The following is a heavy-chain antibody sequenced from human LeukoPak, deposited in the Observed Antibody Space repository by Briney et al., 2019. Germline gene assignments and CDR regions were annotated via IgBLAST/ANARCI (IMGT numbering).Heavy chain of an antibody. D-gene: IGHD1-7*01. V-gene: IGHV3-11*04. CDR3: ARGGDNWNYDIIVVNAFDI. J-gene: IGHJ3*02. Sequence: GGSLRLSCAASGFTFSDYYMSWIRQAPGKGLEWVSYISSSGSTIYYADSVKGRFTISRDNAKNSLYLQMNSLRAEDTAVYYCARGGDNWNYDIIVVNAFDIWGQGTMVTVSS. CDR1: GFTFSDYY. CDR2: ISSSGSTI.